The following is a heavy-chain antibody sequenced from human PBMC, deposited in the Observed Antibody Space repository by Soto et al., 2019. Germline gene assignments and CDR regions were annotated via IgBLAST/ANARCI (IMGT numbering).Heavy chain of an antibody. D-gene: IGHD3-9*01. CDR2: IYYSGST. CDR3: ARGPLSGDDILTGFWFDP. V-gene: IGHV4-59*01. J-gene: IGHJ5*02. CDR1: GCSISSYY. Sequence: SETLSLTCTVSGCSISSYYWSWIRQPPGKGLEWIGYIYYSGSTNYNPSLKSRVTISVDTSKNQFSLKLSSVTAADTAVYYCARGPLSGDDILTGFWFDPWGREPWSPSP.